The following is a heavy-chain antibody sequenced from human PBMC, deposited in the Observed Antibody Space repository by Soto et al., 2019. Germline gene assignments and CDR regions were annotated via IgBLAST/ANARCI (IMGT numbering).Heavy chain of an antibody. Sequence: GGSLRLSCAASGFTFSSYAMHWVRQAPGKGLEWVAVISYDGSNKYYADSVKGRFTISRDNSKNTLYLQMNSLRAEDTAVYYCARERVTIFGVARYYYYGMDVWGQGTTVTVSS. CDR2: ISYDGSNK. D-gene: IGHD3-3*01. CDR3: ARERVTIFGVARYYYYGMDV. J-gene: IGHJ6*02. V-gene: IGHV3-30-3*01. CDR1: GFTFSSYA.